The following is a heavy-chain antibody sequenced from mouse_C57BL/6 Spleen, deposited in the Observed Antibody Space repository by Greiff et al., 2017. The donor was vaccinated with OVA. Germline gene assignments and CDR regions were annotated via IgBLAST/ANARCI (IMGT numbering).Heavy chain of an antibody. J-gene: IGHJ2*01. CDR2: INPSTGGT. V-gene: IGHV1-53*01. CDR1: GYTFTSYW. D-gene: IGHD1-1*01. Sequence: QVQLQQPGTELVKPGASVKLSCKASGYTFTSYWMHWVKQRPGQGLEWLGNINPSTGGTHYTEKFTSKATLTVDNSSSTAYMQLSGLTAEDSAVYDCARDYDGSDYWGQGTTLTVSS. CDR3: ARDYDGSDY.